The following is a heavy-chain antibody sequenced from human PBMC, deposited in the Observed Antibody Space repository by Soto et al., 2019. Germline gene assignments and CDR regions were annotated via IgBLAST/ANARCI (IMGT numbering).Heavy chain of an antibody. CDR1: GFIVSSKY. CDR3: TTYTGYGMDV. V-gene: IGHV3-53*02. CDR2: IYTGGST. J-gene: IGHJ6*02. Sequence: EVQMVETGGGLSQPGGSLRLSCAVSGFIVSSKYMTWVRQAPGKGLEWVSVIYTGGSTHYADSAGGRFTISRDSSKNTLYLQMNSLRAEDAAVYYCTTYTGYGMDVWGQGTTVTVPS. D-gene: IGHD3-16*01.